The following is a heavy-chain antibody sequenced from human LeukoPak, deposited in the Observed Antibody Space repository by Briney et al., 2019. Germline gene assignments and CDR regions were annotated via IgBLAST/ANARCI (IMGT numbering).Heavy chain of an antibody. D-gene: IGHD2-8*01. V-gene: IGHV1-2*02. J-gene: IGHJ4*02. CDR2: INPNSGGT. CDR3: ATLMAHLDY. Sequence: ALVKVSCKASGYTFSDYYMHWVRRAPGQGLEWMGWINPNSGGTNYAQKFQGRVTMTRDTTISTAYMELSRLRSDDTAVFYCATLMAHLDYWGQGTLVTVSS. CDR1: GYTFSDYY.